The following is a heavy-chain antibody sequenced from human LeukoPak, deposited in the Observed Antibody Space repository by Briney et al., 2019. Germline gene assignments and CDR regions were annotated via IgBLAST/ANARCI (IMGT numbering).Heavy chain of an antibody. J-gene: IGHJ4*02. Sequence: PGGSLRLSCAASGFTFDDCTMHWVRQAPGKGLEWVSLISWDGGSTYYADSVKGRFTISRDNSKNSLYLQMNSLRAEDTALYYCAKSFMVRGGYIDYWGQGTLVTVSS. D-gene: IGHD3-10*01. CDR3: AKSFMVRGGYIDY. CDR2: ISWDGGST. V-gene: IGHV3-43D*03. CDR1: GFTFDDCT.